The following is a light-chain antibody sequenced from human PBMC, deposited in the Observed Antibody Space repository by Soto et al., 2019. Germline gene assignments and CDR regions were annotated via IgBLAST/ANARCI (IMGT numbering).Light chain of an antibody. CDR1: SSDAGLYDY. CDR2: AVS. CDR3: SSYTSDSSYV. Sequence: QSVLTQPASVSGSPGQSITISCTGTSSDAGLYDYVSWYQQHPGKASQLMIYAVSNRPSGVSNRFSASKSGNTASLFISGLQAEDEADYYCSSYTSDSSYVFGSGTKVTVL. V-gene: IGLV2-14*01. J-gene: IGLJ1*01.